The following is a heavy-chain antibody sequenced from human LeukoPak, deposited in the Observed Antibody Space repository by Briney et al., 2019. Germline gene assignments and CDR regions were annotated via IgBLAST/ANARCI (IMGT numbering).Heavy chain of an antibody. Sequence: GGSLRLSCAASGFTFSSYSMNWVRQAPGKGLEWVSSISSSSSYIYYADSVKGRFTISRDNSKNTLYLQMNSLRAEDTAVYYCAKDLFPYGSRSYFDYWGQGTLVTVSS. CDR2: ISSSSSYI. D-gene: IGHD3-10*01. V-gene: IGHV3-21*01. CDR1: GFTFSSYS. CDR3: AKDLFPYGSRSYFDY. J-gene: IGHJ4*02.